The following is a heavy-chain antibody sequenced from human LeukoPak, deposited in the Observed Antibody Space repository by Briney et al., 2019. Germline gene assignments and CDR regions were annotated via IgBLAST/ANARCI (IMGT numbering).Heavy chain of an antibody. CDR3: ARELYYYDSSGYY. D-gene: IGHD3-22*01. CDR1: GNTFTNNG. J-gene: IGHJ4*02. Sequence: ASVKVSCKASGNTFTNNGISWVRQAPGQGLEWMGWISAYNGNTNYAQKLQGRVTMTTDTSTSTAYMELRSLRSDDTAVYYCARELYYYDSSGYYWGQGTLVTVSS. V-gene: IGHV1-18*01. CDR2: ISAYNGNT.